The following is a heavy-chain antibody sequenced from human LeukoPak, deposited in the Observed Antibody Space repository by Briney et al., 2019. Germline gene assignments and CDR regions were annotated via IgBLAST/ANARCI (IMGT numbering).Heavy chain of an antibody. CDR1: GGTFSSYA. CDR3: ARRGGPIAARRSYGMDV. Sequence: ASVKVSCKASGGTFSSYAISWVRQAPGQGLEWMGGIIPIFGTANYAQKFQGRVTITADESTSTAYMELSSLRSEDTAVYYCARRGGPIAARRSYGMDVWGQGTTVTVSS. J-gene: IGHJ6*02. CDR2: IIPIFGTA. D-gene: IGHD6-6*01. V-gene: IGHV1-69*13.